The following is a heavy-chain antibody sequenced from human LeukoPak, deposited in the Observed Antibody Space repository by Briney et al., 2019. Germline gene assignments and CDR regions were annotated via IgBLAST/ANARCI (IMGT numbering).Heavy chain of an antibody. Sequence: SETLSLTCTVSGGSISSHCWSRIRQPPGKGLEWIGYIYYSGSTNYNPSLKSRVTISVDTSKNQFSLKLSSVTAADTAVYYCARANSSSWYRRFWFDPWGQGTLVTVSS. J-gene: IGHJ5*02. CDR1: GGSISSHC. CDR3: ARANSSSWYRRFWFDP. CDR2: IYYSGST. D-gene: IGHD6-13*01. V-gene: IGHV4-59*11.